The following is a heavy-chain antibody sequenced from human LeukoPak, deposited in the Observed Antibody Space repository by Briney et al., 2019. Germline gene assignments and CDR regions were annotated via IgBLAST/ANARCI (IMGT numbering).Heavy chain of an antibody. CDR1: GFTFSSYG. J-gene: IGHJ4*02. CDR3: ARGELRYFDWTDY. CDR2: IWYDGSNK. V-gene: IGHV3-33*01. D-gene: IGHD3-9*01. Sequence: GGSLRLSCAASGFTFSSYGMHWVRQAPGKGLEWVAVIWYDGSNKYCADSVKGRFTISRDNSKNTLYLQMNSLRAEDTAVYYCARGELRYFDWTDYWGQGTLVTVSS.